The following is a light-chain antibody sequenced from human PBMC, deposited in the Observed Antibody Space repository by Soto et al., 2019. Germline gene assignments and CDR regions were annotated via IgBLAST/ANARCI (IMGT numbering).Light chain of an antibody. Sequence: QSVLTQPASVSGSPGQSITISCTGTSSDIGAYNYVSWYQQHPGKAPKLMIYDVNIRPSGVSNRFSGSKSGNTASLTISGLQAEDEADYYCTSCTTSTTIIFGGGTKRTVL. CDR2: DVN. CDR3: TSCTTSTTII. CDR1: SSDIGAYNY. V-gene: IGLV2-14*03. J-gene: IGLJ2*01.